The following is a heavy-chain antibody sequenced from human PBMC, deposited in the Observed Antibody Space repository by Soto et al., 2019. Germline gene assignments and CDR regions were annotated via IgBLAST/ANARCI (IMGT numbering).Heavy chain of an antibody. V-gene: IGHV2-26*01. J-gene: IGHJ4*02. CDR1: GFSLSNARMG. Sequence: QVTLKESGPVLVKPTETLTLTCTVSGFSLSNARMGVSWIRQSPGKALEWLAHVFSNDEKSYSTSLKSRLTISKDTSKSQVVLTVVNMDSVDTATYYCARVDERAYTGYGLYYFDSWGQGTLVTVSS. CDR3: ARVDERAYTGYGLYYFDS. CDR2: VFSNDEK. D-gene: IGHD5-12*01.